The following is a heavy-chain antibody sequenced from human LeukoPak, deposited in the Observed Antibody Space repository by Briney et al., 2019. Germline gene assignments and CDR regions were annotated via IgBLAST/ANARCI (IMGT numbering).Heavy chain of an antibody. CDR2: IWPDGSDT. CDR3: GRWGVNAGLDR. CDR1: GFTFSDYW. Sequence: PGASLILSCAASGFTFSDYWMAWVRPAPGKGLEWVANIWPDGSDTYHVVSVRGRFTISRDNAQNSLNLQMNSLRAEDSAVYYCGRWGVNAGLDRWGQGTLVTVSS. V-gene: IGHV3-7*01. J-gene: IGHJ5*02. D-gene: IGHD3-10*01.